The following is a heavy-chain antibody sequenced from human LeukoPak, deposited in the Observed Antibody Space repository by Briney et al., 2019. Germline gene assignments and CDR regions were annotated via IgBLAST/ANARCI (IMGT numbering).Heavy chain of an antibody. CDR2: INPNSGGT. CDR3: ARDFLYSSGRYEGY. V-gene: IGHV1-2*02. CDR1: GYTFIGYY. D-gene: IGHD6-19*01. Sequence: ASVKVSCKASGYTFIGYYMHWVRQAPGQGREWMGWINPNSGGTNYAQKFQGRVTLTRDTSISTAYMELSRLRSDDTAVYYCARDFLYSSGRYEGYWGQGTLVTVSS. J-gene: IGHJ4*02.